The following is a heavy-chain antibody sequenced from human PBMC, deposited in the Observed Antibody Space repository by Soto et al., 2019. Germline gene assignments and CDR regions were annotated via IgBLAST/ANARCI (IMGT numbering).Heavy chain of an antibody. D-gene: IGHD2-15*01. CDR3: ARDGCSGGSCYQGWFDP. CDR1: GGSISSHY. CDR2: IYYTGST. Sequence: SETLSLTCTVSGGSISSHYWSWIRQPPGKGLEWIGYIYYTGSTNYNPSLKSRVTISVDTSKNQFSLKLTSVTAADTAVYYCARDGCSGGSCYQGWFDPWGQGTLVTVSS. V-gene: IGHV4-59*11. J-gene: IGHJ5*02.